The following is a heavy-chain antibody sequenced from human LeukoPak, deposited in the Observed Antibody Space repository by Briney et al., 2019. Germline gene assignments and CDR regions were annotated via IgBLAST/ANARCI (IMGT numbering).Heavy chain of an antibody. V-gene: IGHV4-34*01. Sequence: SETLSLTCAVYGGSFSGYYWSWIRQPPGKGLEWIGEINHSGSTNYNPSLKSRVTISVDTSKNQFSLKLSSVTAADTAVYYCARHEYSSSSVGGDFDYWGQGTLVTVSS. J-gene: IGHJ4*02. CDR1: GGSFSGYY. CDR3: ARHEYSSSSVGGDFDY. D-gene: IGHD6-6*01. CDR2: INHSGST.